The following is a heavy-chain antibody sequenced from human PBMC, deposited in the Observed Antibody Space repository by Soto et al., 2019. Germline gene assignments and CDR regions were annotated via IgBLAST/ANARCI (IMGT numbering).Heavy chain of an antibody. CDR1: GFTFSNYA. CDR2: IGGRATSA. V-gene: IGHV3-23*01. D-gene: IGHD3-22*01. J-gene: IGHJ4*02. CDR3: AKSRYSDSSGDFYDF. Sequence: PEGSLRLSCAASGFTFSNYAMSWVRQAPGKGLEWVSGIGGRATSAYYADSVKGRFAISRDNSYNTLFLQLNSLRAEDTAVFYCAKSRYSDSSGDFYDFWGQGTLVTVSS.